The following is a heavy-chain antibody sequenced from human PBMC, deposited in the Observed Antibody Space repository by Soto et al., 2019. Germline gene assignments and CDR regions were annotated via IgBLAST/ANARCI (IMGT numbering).Heavy chain of an antibody. V-gene: IGHV3-48*01. J-gene: IGHJ4*02. CDR3: VKDLGNDYGDPYFDY. D-gene: IGHD4-17*01. Sequence: GGSLRLSCAASGFTFSSYSLNWVRQAPGKGLEWVSYISSSSSIIYYADSVKGRFTVSRDNAMNSLYLQMSSLRAEDTAVYYCVKDLGNDYGDPYFDYWGQGTLVTVSS. CDR2: ISSSSSII. CDR1: GFTFSSYS.